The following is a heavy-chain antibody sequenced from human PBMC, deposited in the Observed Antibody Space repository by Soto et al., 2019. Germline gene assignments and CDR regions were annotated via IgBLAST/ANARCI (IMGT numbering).Heavy chain of an antibody. V-gene: IGHV3-9*01. J-gene: IGHJ4*02. D-gene: IGHD3-10*01. CDR1: GFTFDHYA. CDR3: VKGGANYYAVGGWDY. CDR2: ISGNSVGG. Sequence: EGQLVESGGGLAQPGRSLRLSCAASGFTFDHYAMHWVRQAPGKGLEWVSGISGNSVGGVYADPVKDRFTSSRDNAKNSLYQQMNSLRAEETALYYCVKGGANYYAVGGWDYWVQGTPVTVSS.